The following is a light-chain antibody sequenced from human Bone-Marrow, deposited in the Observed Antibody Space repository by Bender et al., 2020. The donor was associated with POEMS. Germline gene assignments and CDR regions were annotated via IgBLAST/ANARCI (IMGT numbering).Light chain of an antibody. CDR3: ISYAVYNNFM. J-gene: IGLJ3*02. CDR2: ELN. Sequence: QSALTQPPSASGSPGQSVTISCTGSRSDIGGYNYVFWYQQYPGKATKLIISELNKRPSGLPDRFSGTKSGNAASLTVSGLQGEDEAAYFCISYAVYNNFMFGGGTKLTVL. V-gene: IGLV2-8*01. CDR1: RSDIGGYNY.